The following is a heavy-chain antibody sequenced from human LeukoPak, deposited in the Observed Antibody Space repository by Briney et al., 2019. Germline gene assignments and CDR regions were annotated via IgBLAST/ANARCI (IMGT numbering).Heavy chain of an antibody. D-gene: IGHD3-22*01. CDR1: GFTFSDYY. CDR2: ISSSGSTI. J-gene: IGHJ4*02. CDR3: ASSTPDPYYYDSSGYSKY. V-gene: IGHV3-11*01. Sequence: GGSLRLSCAASGFTFSDYYMSWIRQAPGKGLEWVSYISSSGSTIYYADSVKGRFTISRDNAKNSLYLQMNSLRAEDTAVYYCASSTPDPYYYDSSGYSKYWGQGTLVTVSS.